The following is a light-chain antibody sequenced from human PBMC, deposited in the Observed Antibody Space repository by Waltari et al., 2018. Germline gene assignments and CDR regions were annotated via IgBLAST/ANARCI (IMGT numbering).Light chain of an antibody. CDR2: EVS. J-gene: IGLJ2*01. CDR3: CSYAGSYPVV. V-gene: IGLV2-11*01. CDR1: SSDVGGYNY. Sequence: QSALTQPRSVSGSPGQSVTISCTGTSSDVGGYNYVSWYQQHPGKAPKLMIYEVSKRPSGFPDRFSGSKSGNTASLTISGLQAEDEADYYCCSYAGSYPVVFGGGTKLTVL.